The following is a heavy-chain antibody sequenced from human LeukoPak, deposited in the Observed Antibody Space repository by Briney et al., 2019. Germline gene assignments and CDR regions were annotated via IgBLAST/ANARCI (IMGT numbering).Heavy chain of an antibody. Sequence: GGSLRLSCAASGFSFTNYAMTWVRQAQGKGLEWVSGISWNSDSIGYADSVKGRFTISRDNAKTSLYLQMNSLRAEDTALYYCAKDLGPGSMATSPGFDYWGQGTLVTVSS. J-gene: IGHJ4*02. V-gene: IGHV3-9*01. CDR1: GFSFTNYA. CDR2: ISWNSDSI. D-gene: IGHD5-24*01. CDR3: AKDLGPGSMATSPGFDY.